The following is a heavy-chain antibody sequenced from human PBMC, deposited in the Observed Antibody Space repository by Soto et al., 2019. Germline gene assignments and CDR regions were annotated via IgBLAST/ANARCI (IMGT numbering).Heavy chain of an antibody. Sequence: QVQLVQSGAEVKKPGSSVKVSCKASGGTFRTYTISWVRQAPGQGLEWMGGITLVFGTADYAQKFQGRVTITADESTSTAYMGLSRLRSEDTAVYYCAREGGAPGAFDHWGQGTLVTVSS. CDR3: AREGGAPGAFDH. CDR2: ITLVFGTA. D-gene: IGHD7-27*01. V-gene: IGHV1-69*01. CDR1: GGTFRTYT. J-gene: IGHJ4*02.